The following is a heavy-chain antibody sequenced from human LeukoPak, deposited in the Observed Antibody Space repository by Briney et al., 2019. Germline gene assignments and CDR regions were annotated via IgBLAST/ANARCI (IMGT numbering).Heavy chain of an antibody. CDR1: GGSFSGYY. D-gene: IGHD3-10*01. Sequence: SETLSLTCAVYGGSFSGYYWSWIRQPPGKGLEWIGEINHSGSTNYNPSLKSRVTISVDTSKNQFSLKLSSVTAADTAVYYCARRAPLLWFGGSTYYMDVWGKGTTVTISS. CDR3: ARRAPLLWFGGSTYYMDV. J-gene: IGHJ6*03. CDR2: INHSGST. V-gene: IGHV4-34*01.